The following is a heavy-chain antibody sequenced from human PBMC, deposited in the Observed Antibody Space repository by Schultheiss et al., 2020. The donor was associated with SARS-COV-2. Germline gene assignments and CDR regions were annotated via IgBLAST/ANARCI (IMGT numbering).Heavy chain of an antibody. J-gene: IGHJ2*01. Sequence: GGSLRLSCAASGFTFSSYAMSWVRQAPGKGLEWVAVISYDGSNKYYADSVKGRFTISRDNSKNTLYLQMNSLRAEDTGLYYCARGSPLDWYFDLWGRGTLVTVSS. CDR1: GFTFSSYA. CDR2: ISYDGSNK. CDR3: ARGSPLDWYFDL. V-gene: IGHV3-30*04.